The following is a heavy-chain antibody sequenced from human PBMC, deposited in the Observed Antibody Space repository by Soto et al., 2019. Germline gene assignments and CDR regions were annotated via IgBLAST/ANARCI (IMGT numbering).Heavy chain of an antibody. CDR3: AKDMGSGTMVRGVITSLPNYYYYYMDV. CDR1: GFTFDDYA. J-gene: IGHJ6*03. V-gene: IGHV3-9*01. CDR2: ISWNSGSI. D-gene: IGHD3-10*01. Sequence: PGGSLRLSCAASGFTFDDYAMHWVRQAPGKGLEWVSGISWNSGSIGYADSVKGRFTISRDNAKNSLYLQMNSLRAEDTALYYCAKDMGSGTMVRGVITSLPNYYYYYMDVWGKGTTVTVS.